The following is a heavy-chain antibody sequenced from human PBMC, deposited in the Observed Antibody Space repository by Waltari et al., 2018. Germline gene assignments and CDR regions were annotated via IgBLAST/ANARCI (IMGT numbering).Heavy chain of an antibody. V-gene: IGHV4-4*07. J-gene: IGHJ4*02. D-gene: IGHD1-26*01. CDR2: ISTSGSA. CDR1: GGSGTSYF. CDR3: ARETGTGYYPNYFDY. Sequence: VQLQESGPGLVKPSETLSLTCTVSGGSGTSYFWSWVRQPAGKGLEWVGRISTSGSANYSPSLESRVTMSVDRSENQVSLNLHSVTAADTAIYYCARETGTGYYPNYFDYWGQGTPVTVSS.